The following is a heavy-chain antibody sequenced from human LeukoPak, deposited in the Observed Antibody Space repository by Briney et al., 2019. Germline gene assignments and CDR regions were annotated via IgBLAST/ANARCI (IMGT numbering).Heavy chain of an antibody. J-gene: IGHJ3*02. CDR1: GYSFTSYW. CDR3: ARPCGPGRFDAFDI. V-gene: IGHV5-51*01. D-gene: IGHD3-16*01. Sequence: GESLKISCKGSGYSFTSYWIGWVRQMPGKGLEWMGIIYPGDSDTRYSPSFQGQVTISADKSISTAYLQWSSLKASDTAVYYCARPCGPGRFDAFDIWAKGQWSPSLQ. CDR2: IYPGDSDT.